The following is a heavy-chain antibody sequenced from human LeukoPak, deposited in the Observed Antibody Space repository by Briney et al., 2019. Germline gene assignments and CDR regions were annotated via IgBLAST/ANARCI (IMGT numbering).Heavy chain of an antibody. Sequence: ASVKVSCKASGYTFTSYGISWVRQAPGQGLEWMGWMNPNSGNTGYAQKFQGRVTITRNTSISTAYMELSSLRSEDTAVYYCARGLLPIVVVPAATRRAFDIWGQGTMVTVSS. CDR3: ARGLLPIVVVPAATRRAFDI. CDR2: MNPNSGNT. CDR1: GYTFTSYG. V-gene: IGHV1-8*03. J-gene: IGHJ3*02. D-gene: IGHD2-2*01.